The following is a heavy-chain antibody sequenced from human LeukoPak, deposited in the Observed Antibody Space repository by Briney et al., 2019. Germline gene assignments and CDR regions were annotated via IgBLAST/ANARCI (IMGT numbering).Heavy chain of an antibody. J-gene: IGHJ4*02. CDR2: VNLDGSEK. Sequence: GGSLRLSCAASEFTFGDYWMTWVRQAPGKGLEWVANVNLDGSEKYYVDSVKGRFTISRDNARNSLYLQMNSLRDDDTAVYFCARPSSGAYDYWGQGTLVTVSS. D-gene: IGHD1-26*01. V-gene: IGHV3-7*01. CDR1: EFTFGDYW. CDR3: ARPSSGAYDY.